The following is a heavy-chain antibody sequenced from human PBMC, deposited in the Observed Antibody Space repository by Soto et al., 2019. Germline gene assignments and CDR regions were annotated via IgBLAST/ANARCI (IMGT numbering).Heavy chain of an antibody. J-gene: IGHJ5*02. CDR1: GLSITDSAMG. CDR2: LDSSGEK. CDR3: ARRHLAVAVITSFDP. V-gene: IGHV2-26*01. D-gene: IGHD3-10*01. Sequence: QVTLKESGPVLVKPTETLTLRCTVSGLSITDSAMGVRWIRRPPGPPLESLAHLDSSGEKSYRTFLKSRLPISTDTSKSQIVLTMPNMDPADTATYSSARRHLAVAVITSFDPWGPGIPVTVYS.